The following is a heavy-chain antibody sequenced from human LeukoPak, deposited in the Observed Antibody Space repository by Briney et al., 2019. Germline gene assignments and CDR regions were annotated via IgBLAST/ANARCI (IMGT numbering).Heavy chain of an antibody. V-gene: IGHV3-33*01. CDR2: IWYDGSNK. CDR3: ARHDGRGGNTMGALDS. J-gene: IGHJ4*02. D-gene: IGHD3-3*01. Sequence: GGSLRLSCAASGFTFSSYGMHWVRQAPGKGLEWVAVIWYDGSNKYYADSVKGRFTISRDNSKNTLYLQMNSLRAEDTAVYYCARHDGRGGNTMGALDSWGQGSLVTVSS. CDR1: GFTFSSYG.